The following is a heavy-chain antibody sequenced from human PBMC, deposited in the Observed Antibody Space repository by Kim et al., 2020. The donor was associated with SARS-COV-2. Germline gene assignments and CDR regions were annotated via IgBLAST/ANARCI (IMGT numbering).Heavy chain of an antibody. CDR2: ISYDGSNK. D-gene: IGHD5-12*01. J-gene: IGHJ4*01. Sequence: GWSLRLSCAASGFTFSSYAMHWVRQAPGKGLEWVAVISYDGSNKYYADSVKGRFTISRDNSKNTLYLQMNSLRAEDTAVYYCAREREMATIFHYFDYWGHGTLVTVSS. V-gene: IGHV3-30-3*01. CDR1: GFTFSSYA. CDR3: AREREMATIFHYFDY.